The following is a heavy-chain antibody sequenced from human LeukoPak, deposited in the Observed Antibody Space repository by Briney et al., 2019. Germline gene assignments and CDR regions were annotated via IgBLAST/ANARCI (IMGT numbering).Heavy chain of an antibody. J-gene: IGHJ5*02. V-gene: IGHV1-18*01. CDR1: GYTFISYG. Sequence: ASVKVSCKASGYTFISYGISWVRQPPGQGLKWMGWMSAYNGNTNYAQKLQGRVTMTTDTSTSTAYMELRSLRSDDKAVYYCARDGYSSGWYTSENWFDPWGQGTLVTVSS. CDR2: MSAYNGNT. D-gene: IGHD6-19*01. CDR3: ARDGYSSGWYTSENWFDP.